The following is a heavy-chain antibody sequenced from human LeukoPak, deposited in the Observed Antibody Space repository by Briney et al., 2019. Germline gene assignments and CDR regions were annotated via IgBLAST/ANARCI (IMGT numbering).Heavy chain of an antibody. J-gene: IGHJ6*02. CDR1: GFHFSSYW. CDR2: INGDGRNI. CDR3: TRDLMDYDVSTGLHHYYMDV. D-gene: IGHD3-9*01. Sequence: GGSLRLSCVASGFHFSSYWMHWVRQDPRKGLVWVSRINGDGRNINYADSVRGRFTISRDNAKNTLYLQMNTLRVEDTAVYYCTRDLMDYDVSTGLHHYYMDVWGQGTTVTVSS. V-gene: IGHV3-74*01.